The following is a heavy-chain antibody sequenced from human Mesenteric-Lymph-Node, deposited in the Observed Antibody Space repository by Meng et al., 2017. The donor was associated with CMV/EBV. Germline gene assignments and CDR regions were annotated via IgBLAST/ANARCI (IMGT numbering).Heavy chain of an antibody. V-gene: IGHV4-39*01. Sequence: SETLSLTCTVSGGSVSSGSYYWSWIRQPPGKGLEWIGSIYYSGSTYYNPSLKSQVTISVDTSKNQFSLKLSSVTAADTAVYYCARRLDYDFWSGFDYWGQGTLVTVSS. D-gene: IGHD3-3*01. J-gene: IGHJ4*02. CDR1: GGSVSSGSYY. CDR2: IYYSGST. CDR3: ARRLDYDFWSGFDY.